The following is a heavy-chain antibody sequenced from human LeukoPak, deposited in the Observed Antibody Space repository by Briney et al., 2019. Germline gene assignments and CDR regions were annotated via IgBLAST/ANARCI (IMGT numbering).Heavy chain of an antibody. CDR3: ARADTSGHYYYYYGMDV. V-gene: IGHV1-18*01. D-gene: IGHD1-1*01. CDR1: GYTFTSYG. Sequence: ASVKVSCKASGYTFTSYGISWVRQAPGQGLEWMGWISAYNGNTNYAQKLQGRVTTTTDTSTSTAYMELRSLRSDDTAVYYCARADTSGHYYYYYGMDVWGQRDHGHRLL. J-gene: IGHJ6*04. CDR2: ISAYNGNT.